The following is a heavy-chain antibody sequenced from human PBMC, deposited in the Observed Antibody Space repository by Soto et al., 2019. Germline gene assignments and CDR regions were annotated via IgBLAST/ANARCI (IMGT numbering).Heavy chain of an antibody. J-gene: IGHJ6*03. CDR2: ISSSAFKT. Sequence: EVQLLESGGGLVQPGGSLRLSCVASGFTFSRFAMNWVRQAPGKGLEWVSGISSSAFKTYYADSVKGHFTISRDNSKDMLYLQMTSLRAEDTAVYYCAKVLWYYDYYYYYMDVWGKGTTVTVSS. CDR3: AKVLWYYDYYYYYMDV. V-gene: IGHV3-23*01. D-gene: IGHD5-12*01. CDR1: GFTFSRFA.